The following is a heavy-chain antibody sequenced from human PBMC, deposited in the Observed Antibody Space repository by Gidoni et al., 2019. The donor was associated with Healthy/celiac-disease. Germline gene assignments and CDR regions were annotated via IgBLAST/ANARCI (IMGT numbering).Heavy chain of an antibody. CDR3: AKSAKYYYDSSGYLSPLQGAFDT. Sequence: EVQLVESGGGLVQPGRSLRLSCAASGFTFDDYAMPWVRQAPGKGLEWVPGISWNSGSIGYADSVKGRFTISRDNAKNSLYLQMNSLRAEDTALYYCAKSAKYYYDSSGYLSPLQGAFDTWGQGTMVTVSS. D-gene: IGHD3-22*01. CDR2: ISWNSGSI. V-gene: IGHV3-9*01. J-gene: IGHJ3*02. CDR1: GFTFDDYA.